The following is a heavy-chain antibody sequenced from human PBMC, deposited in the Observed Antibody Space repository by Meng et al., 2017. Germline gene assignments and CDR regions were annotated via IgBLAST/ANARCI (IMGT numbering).Heavy chain of an antibody. Sequence: SVNVSCKASGYTFTGYYMHWVRQAPGQGLEWMGWINPNSGGTNYAQKFQGRVTMTRDTSISTAYMELSRLRSDDTAVYYCARGVVPAAIPAFDIWGQGTMVTVSS. J-gene: IGHJ3*02. CDR2: INPNSGGT. V-gene: IGHV1-2*02. D-gene: IGHD2-2*01. CDR3: ARGVVPAAIPAFDI. CDR1: GYTFTGYY.